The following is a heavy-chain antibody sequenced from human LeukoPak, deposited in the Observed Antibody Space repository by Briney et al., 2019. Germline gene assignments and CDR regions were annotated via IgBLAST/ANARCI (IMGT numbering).Heavy chain of an antibody. J-gene: IGHJ5*02. D-gene: IGHD2-2*01. Sequence: PSETLSLTCAVYGGSFSGYYWSWIRQPPGKGLEWIGEINHSGSTNYNPSLKSRVTISVDTSKNQFSLKLSSVTAADTAVYYCARDGGPLAMTGGGFDPWGQGTLVTVSS. CDR3: ARDGGPLAMTGGGFDP. V-gene: IGHV4-34*01. CDR2: INHSGST. CDR1: GGSFSGYY.